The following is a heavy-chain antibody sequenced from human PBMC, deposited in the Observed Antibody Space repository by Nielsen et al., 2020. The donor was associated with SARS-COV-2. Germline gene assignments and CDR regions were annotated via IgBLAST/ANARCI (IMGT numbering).Heavy chain of an antibody. J-gene: IGHJ6*02. Sequence: GGSLRLSCAASGFTVSSNYMSWVRQAPGKGLEWVSVIYSGGSTYYADSVKGRFTISRDNSKNTLYLQMNSLRAEDTAVYYCARGMGDGYSSGYLLDVWGQGTTVTVSS. CDR2: IYSGGST. V-gene: IGHV3-53*01. D-gene: IGHD3-22*01. CDR1: GFTVSSNY. CDR3: ARGMGDGYSSGYLLDV.